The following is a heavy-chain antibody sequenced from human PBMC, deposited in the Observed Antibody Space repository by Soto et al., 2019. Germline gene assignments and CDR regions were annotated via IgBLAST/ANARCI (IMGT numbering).Heavy chain of an antibody. Sequence: SVKVSCKASGGTFSSYAISWVRQAPGQGLEWMGGIIPTFGTANYAQKFQGRVTITADESTSTAYMELSSLRSEDTAVYYCARQAPLLRYFDWLPPDYWGQGTLVTVSS. J-gene: IGHJ4*02. CDR2: IIPTFGTA. D-gene: IGHD3-9*01. V-gene: IGHV1-69*13. CDR3: ARQAPLLRYFDWLPPDY. CDR1: GGTFSSYA.